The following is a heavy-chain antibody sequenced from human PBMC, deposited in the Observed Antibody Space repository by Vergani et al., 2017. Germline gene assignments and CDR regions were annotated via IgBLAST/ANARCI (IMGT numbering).Heavy chain of an antibody. J-gene: IGHJ4*02. D-gene: IGHD5-24*01. CDR3: AGGVGGYNQGDCGY. Sequence: QVQLVQSGAEVKKPGASVKVSCKASGYTFTSYAMHWVRQAPGQRLEWMGWINTGNGNTKYSQKFQGRVTITRDTSASTAYMELSSLRSEDTAVYYCAGGVGGYNQGDCGYWGQGTLVTVSS. CDR1: GYTFTSYA. V-gene: IGHV1-3*04. CDR2: INTGNGNT.